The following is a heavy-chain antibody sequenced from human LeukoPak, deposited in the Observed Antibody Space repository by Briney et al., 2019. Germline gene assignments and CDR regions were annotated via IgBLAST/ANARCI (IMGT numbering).Heavy chain of an antibody. D-gene: IGHD3-10*02. CDR2: ISYDGSSE. V-gene: IGHV3-33*03. CDR1: GFTFNNYG. J-gene: IGHJ6*04. CDR3: AELGITMIGGV. Sequence: GGSLRLSCAASGFTFNNYGMHWVRQAPGKGLEWVAVISYDGSSEYYVDSVKGRFTISRDNAKNSLYLQMNSLRAEDTAVYYCAELGITMIGGVWGKGTTVTVSS.